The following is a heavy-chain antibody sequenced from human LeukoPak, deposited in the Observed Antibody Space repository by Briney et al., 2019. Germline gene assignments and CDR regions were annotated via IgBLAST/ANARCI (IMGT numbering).Heavy chain of an antibody. V-gene: IGHV3-23*01. CDR2: ITGSGGST. J-gene: IGHJ4*02. CDR3: AKAENGLDY. D-gene: IGHD2-8*01. CDR1: GFTFSSSV. Sequence: PGGSLRLSCAASGFTFSSSVMSWVRQAPGKGLEWVSSITGSGGSTYYADSVKGRFSISRDNSKNTLYLQMNSLRAEDTAVYYCAKAENGLDYWGQGTLVTVPS.